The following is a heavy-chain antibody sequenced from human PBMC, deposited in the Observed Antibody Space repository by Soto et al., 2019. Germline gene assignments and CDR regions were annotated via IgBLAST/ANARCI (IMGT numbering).Heavy chain of an antibody. D-gene: IGHD6-6*01. CDR2: INPNSGGT. CDR1: GYTFTGYY. Sequence: ASVKFSCKASGYTFTGYYMHWVRQAPGQGLEWMGWINPNSGGTNYAQKFQGWVTMTRDTSISTAYMELSRLRSDDTAVYYYARFWSSSGALDYWGQGTLVTVSS. V-gene: IGHV1-2*04. J-gene: IGHJ4*02. CDR3: ARFWSSSGALDY.